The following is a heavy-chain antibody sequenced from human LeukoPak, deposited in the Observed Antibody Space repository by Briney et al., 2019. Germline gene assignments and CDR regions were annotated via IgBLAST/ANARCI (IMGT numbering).Heavy chain of an antibody. CDR2: ISWNSGSR. V-gene: IGHV3-9*01. J-gene: IGHJ6*02. CDR3: AKGYGSGSYSRNYYYYYGMDV. D-gene: IGHD3-10*01. CDR1: GFTFDDYP. Sequence: GGSLRLSCAASGFTFDDYPMHWVRQAPGKGLEWVSGISWNSGSRGYADSVKGRFTISRDNAKNSLYLQMNSLRAGDTALYYCAKGYGSGSYSRNYYYYYGMDVWGQGTTVTVSS.